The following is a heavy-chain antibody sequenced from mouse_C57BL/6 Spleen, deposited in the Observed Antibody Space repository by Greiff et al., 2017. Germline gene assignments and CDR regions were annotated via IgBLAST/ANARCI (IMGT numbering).Heavy chain of an antibody. CDR3: ARRALRHNYAMDY. CDR2: ISNGGGST. D-gene: IGHD2-4*01. Sequence: EVKLVESGGGLVQPGGSLKLSCAASGFTFSDYYMSWVRQTPEKRLEWVAYISNGGGSTYYPDTVKGRFTISRDNAKNTLYLQMSRLRSEDTAMYYCARRALRHNYAMDYWGQGTSVTVSS. J-gene: IGHJ4*01. V-gene: IGHV5-12*01. CDR1: GFTFSDYY.